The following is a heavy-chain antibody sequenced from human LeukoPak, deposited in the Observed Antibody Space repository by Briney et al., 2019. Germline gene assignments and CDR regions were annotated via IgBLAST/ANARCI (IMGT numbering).Heavy chain of an antibody. J-gene: IGHJ4*02. V-gene: IGHV3-11*01. D-gene: IGHD3-9*01. Sequence: PGRSLRLSCAASGFTFSDYYMSWIRQAPGRGLEWLSNINTGNNIYYADSVKGRFTISRDNAKNSLYLHMNSLRAEDTAVYYCARILYHSHDYWGRGTLVTVS. CDR3: ARILYHSHDY. CDR2: INTGNNI. CDR1: GFTFSDYY.